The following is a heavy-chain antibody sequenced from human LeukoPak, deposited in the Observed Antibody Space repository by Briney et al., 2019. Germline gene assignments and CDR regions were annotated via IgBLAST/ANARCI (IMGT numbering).Heavy chain of an antibody. CDR3: ASRYCTNGVCSSYFDY. V-gene: IGHV4-34*01. Sequence: SETLSLTCAVYGGSFSGYYWSWIRQPPGKGLEWIGEINHSGGTNYNPSLKSRVTISVDTSKNQFSLKLSSVTAADTAVYYCASRYCTNGVCSSYFDYWGQGTLVTVS. CDR2: INHSGGT. D-gene: IGHD2-8*01. J-gene: IGHJ4*02. CDR1: GGSFSGYY.